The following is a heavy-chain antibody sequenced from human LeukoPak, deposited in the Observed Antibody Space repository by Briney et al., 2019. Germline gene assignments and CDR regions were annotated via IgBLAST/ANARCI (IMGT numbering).Heavy chain of an antibody. V-gene: IGHV3-9*01. J-gene: IGHJ4*02. D-gene: IGHD3-10*01. Sequence: GRSLRLSCAASGFTFENYAMHWVRKVPGKGLEWVSGISWNGGIIGYADSVKGRFTISRDSAKNSLYLQMNSLRVEDTALYYCAKGGLRLYFGQFHYWGQGTLVAVSS. CDR3: AKGGLRLYFGQFHY. CDR1: GFTFENYA. CDR2: ISWNGGII.